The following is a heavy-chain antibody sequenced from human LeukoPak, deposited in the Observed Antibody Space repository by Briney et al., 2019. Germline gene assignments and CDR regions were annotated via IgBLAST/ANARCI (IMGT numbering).Heavy chain of an antibody. CDR1: GFTFSSYS. V-gene: IGHV3-21*01. D-gene: IGHD2-21*02. CDR3: ARDIVGIYCGGDCSPAFDI. CDR2: ISSSSSYI. Sequence: GRSLRLSCAASGFTFSSYSMNWVRQAPGKGLEWVSSISSSSSYIYYADSVKGRFTISRDNAKNSLYLQMSSLRAEDTAVYYCARDIVGIYCGGDCSPAFDIWGQGTMVTVSS. J-gene: IGHJ3*02.